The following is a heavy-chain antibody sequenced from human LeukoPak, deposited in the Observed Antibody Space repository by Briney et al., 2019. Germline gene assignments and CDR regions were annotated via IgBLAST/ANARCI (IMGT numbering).Heavy chain of an antibody. CDR3: ARQGGQWTSYYYYYGMDV. CDR2: IYYSGST. V-gene: IGHV4-61*05. Sequence: PSETLSLTCTVSGGSINSDYYYWGWIRQPPGKGLEWIGYIYYSGSTNYNPSLKSRVAISVDTSKNQFSLKLSSVTAADTAVYYCARQGGQWTSYYYYYGMDVWGQGTTVTVSS. D-gene: IGHD6-19*01. CDR1: GGSINSDYYY. J-gene: IGHJ6*02.